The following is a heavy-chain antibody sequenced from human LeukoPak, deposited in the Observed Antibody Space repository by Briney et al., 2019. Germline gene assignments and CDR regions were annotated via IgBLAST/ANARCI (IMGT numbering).Heavy chain of an antibody. CDR1: GGSISSGSYY. D-gene: IGHD3-22*01. Sequence: SETLSLTCTVPGGSISSGSYYWSWIRQHAGKGLEWIGRIYTSGSTNYNPSLKSRVTISVDTSKNQFSLKLSSVTAADTAVYYCARGTYYYDRFDYWGQGTLVTVSS. CDR2: IYTSGST. CDR3: ARGTYYYDRFDY. V-gene: IGHV4-61*02. J-gene: IGHJ4*02.